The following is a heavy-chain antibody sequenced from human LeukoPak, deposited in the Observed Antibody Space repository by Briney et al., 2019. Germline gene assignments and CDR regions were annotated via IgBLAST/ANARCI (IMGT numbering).Heavy chain of an antibody. CDR1: GGTFSSYA. J-gene: IGHJ4*02. V-gene: IGHV1-69*05. Sequence: SVKVSCKASGGTFSSYAFSWVRQATGQGLEWMGASVAMFGTTSYAQKFQGRVTITTDEATSTAFMESSSLRSEDTAVYFCARKFYTSGSYSPFDYWGQGTLVTVSS. CDR2: SVAMFGTT. CDR3: ARKFYTSGSYSPFDY. D-gene: IGHD3-22*01.